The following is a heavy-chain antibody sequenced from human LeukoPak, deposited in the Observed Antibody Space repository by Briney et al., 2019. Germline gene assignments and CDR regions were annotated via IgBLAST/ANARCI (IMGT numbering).Heavy chain of an antibody. D-gene: IGHD2/OR15-2a*01. J-gene: IGHJ3*02. V-gene: IGHV3-72*01. CDR2: IRRGTNNYTT. Sequence: GGSLRLSCAASGITFSDYILDWVRQAPGKGLEWVGRIRRGTNNYTTEYAASVKGRFIISRDDSKNSLYLHMNSLKTEDTAVYHCTRDGGDSTKTAFDMWGQGTMVTVSS. CDR1: GITFSDYI. CDR3: TRDGGDSTKTAFDM.